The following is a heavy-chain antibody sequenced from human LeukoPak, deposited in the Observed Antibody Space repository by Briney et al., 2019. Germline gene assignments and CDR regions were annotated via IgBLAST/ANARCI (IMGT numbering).Heavy chain of an antibody. Sequence: SQTLSLTCTVSGGSISSGSYYWSWIRQAAGKGLEWIGRIYTSGSTNYNPSLKSRVTISVDTSKNQFSLKLSSVTAADTAVYYCARGRQASSGSYDAFDIWGQGTMVIVSS. CDR2: IYTSGST. D-gene: IGHD1-26*01. CDR3: ARGRQASSGSYDAFDI. J-gene: IGHJ3*02. CDR1: GGSISSGSYY. V-gene: IGHV4-61*02.